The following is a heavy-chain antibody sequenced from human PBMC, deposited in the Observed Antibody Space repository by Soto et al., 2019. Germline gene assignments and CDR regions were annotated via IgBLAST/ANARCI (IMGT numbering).Heavy chain of an antibody. CDR3: ARSRYCTNGVCHSYYGMDV. J-gene: IGHJ6*02. D-gene: IGHD2-8*01. CDR2: IGTAGDT. V-gene: IGHV3-13*01. Sequence: EVQLVESGGGLVQPGGSLRLSCAASGFTFSSYDMHWVRQATGKGLEWVSAIGTAGDTYYPGSVKGRFTISRENAKNSLYLQMNRLRAGDTAVYYCARSRYCTNGVCHSYYGMDVWGQGTTVTVSS. CDR1: GFTFSSYD.